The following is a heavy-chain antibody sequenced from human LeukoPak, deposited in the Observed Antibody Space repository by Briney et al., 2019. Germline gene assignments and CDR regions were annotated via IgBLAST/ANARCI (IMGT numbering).Heavy chain of an antibody. CDR1: GFTFSSYA. J-gene: IGHJ4*02. D-gene: IGHD3-10*01. Sequence: GGSLRLSCAASGFTFSSYAMSWVRQAPGKGLEWVSAISGSGGSTYYADSVKGRFTISRDNSKNTLYLQMNSLRAEATAVYYCATSSLLWFGELVDYWGQGTLVTVSS. CDR3: ATSSLLWFGELVDY. V-gene: IGHV3-23*01. CDR2: ISGSGGST.